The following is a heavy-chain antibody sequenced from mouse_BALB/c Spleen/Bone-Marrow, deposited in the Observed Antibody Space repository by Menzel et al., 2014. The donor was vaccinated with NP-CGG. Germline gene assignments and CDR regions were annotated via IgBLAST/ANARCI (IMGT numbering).Heavy chain of an antibody. J-gene: IGHJ4*01. D-gene: IGHD1-1*01. CDR3: ALLLRYYAMDY. Sequence: HWVKQRPEQGLEWIGWIDPENGDTEYAPKFQGKATMTADTSSNTAYLQLSSLTSEDTAVYYCALLLRYYAMDYWGQGASVTVSS. CDR2: IDPENGDT. V-gene: IGHV14-4*02.